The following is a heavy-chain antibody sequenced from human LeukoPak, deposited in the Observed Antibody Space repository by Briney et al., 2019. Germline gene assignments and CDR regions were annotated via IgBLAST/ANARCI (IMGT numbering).Heavy chain of an antibody. CDR2: IYTSGST. D-gene: IGHD2-8*01. CDR1: GGSISSYH. Sequence: SETLSLTCTVSGGSISSYHWNWIRQPAGKGLEWIGHIYTSGSTNYNSSLKSRVTMSVDTSKNQFSVKLNSVIAADTAMYYCARGVYLGNGYYFDYWGQGTLVTVSS. V-gene: IGHV4-4*07. J-gene: IGHJ4*02. CDR3: ARGVYLGNGYYFDY.